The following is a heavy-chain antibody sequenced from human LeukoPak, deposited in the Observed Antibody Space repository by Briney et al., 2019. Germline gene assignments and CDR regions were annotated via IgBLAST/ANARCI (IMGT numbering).Heavy chain of an antibody. V-gene: IGHV1-18*01. D-gene: IGHD3-10*01. CDR2: ISAYNGNT. CDR3: ARDRPAVRGVIIITPNDY. J-gene: IGHJ4*02. CDR1: GYTFTSYG. Sequence: ASVKVSCKASGYTFTSYGISWVRQAPGQGLEWMGWISAYNGNTNYAQKLQGRVTMTTDTSTSTAYMELRSLRSDDTAVYYCARDRPAVRGVIIITPNDYWGQGTLVTVSS.